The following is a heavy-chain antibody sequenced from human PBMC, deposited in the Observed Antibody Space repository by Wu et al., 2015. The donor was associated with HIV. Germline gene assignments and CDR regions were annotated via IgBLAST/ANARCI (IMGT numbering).Heavy chain of an antibody. CDR2: MNPNSGNT. Sequence: QVQLVQSGAEVKKPGASVKVSCKASGYTFTSYDINWVRQATGQGLEWMGWMNPNSGNTGYAQKFQGRVTMTRNTSISTAYMELSSLRSEDTAVYYCARGLSRSAPVTSYYFDYWGQGTLVTVSS. J-gene: IGHJ4*02. CDR1: GYTFTSYD. CDR3: ARGLSRSAPVTSYYFDY. V-gene: IGHV1-8*01. D-gene: IGHD4-17*01.